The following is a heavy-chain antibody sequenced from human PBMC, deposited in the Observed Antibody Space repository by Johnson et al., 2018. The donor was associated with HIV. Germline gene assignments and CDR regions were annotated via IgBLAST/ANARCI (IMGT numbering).Heavy chain of an antibody. CDR1: GFTFSSYA. CDR3: ARGDYNDRSGYWSDAFDI. J-gene: IGHJ3*02. Sequence: VQLVESGGGVVQPGRSLRLSCAASGFTFSSYAMHWVRQAPGQGLKWVSGINWNGGSTGYADSVTGRFTISRDNSKNTLYLQMNSLRAEDTAVYYCARGDYNDRSGYWSDAFDIWGQGTLVTVSA. D-gene: IGHD3-22*01. V-gene: IGHV3-20*04. CDR2: INWNGGST.